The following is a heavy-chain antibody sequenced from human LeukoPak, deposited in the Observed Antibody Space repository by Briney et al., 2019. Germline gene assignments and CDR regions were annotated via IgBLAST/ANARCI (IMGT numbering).Heavy chain of an antibody. CDR1: GGSISSYY. CDR3: ARAPGIAVAGIPGYYYGMDV. Sequence: SETLSLTCTVSGGSISSYYWSWIRQPPGKGLEWIGYIYYSGNTNYNPSLKSRVTISVDTSKNQFSLKLSSVTAADTAVYYCARAPGIAVAGIPGYYYGMDVWGQGTTVTVSS. J-gene: IGHJ6*02. D-gene: IGHD6-19*01. CDR2: IYYSGNT. V-gene: IGHV4-59*01.